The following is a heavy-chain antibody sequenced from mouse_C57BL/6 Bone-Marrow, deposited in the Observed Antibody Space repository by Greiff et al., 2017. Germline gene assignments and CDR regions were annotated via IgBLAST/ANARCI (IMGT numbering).Heavy chain of an antibody. CDR1: GYTFTSYW. D-gene: IGHD1-1*01. Sequence: VKLQQPGAELVMPGASVKLSCKASGYTFTSYWMHWVKQRPGQGLEWIGEIDPSDSYTNYNQKFKGKSTLTVDKSSSTAYMQLSSLTSEDSAVYYCARHYGSRRYFDVWGTGTTVTVSS. CDR3: ARHYGSRRYFDV. J-gene: IGHJ1*03. CDR2: IDPSDSYT. V-gene: IGHV1-69*01.